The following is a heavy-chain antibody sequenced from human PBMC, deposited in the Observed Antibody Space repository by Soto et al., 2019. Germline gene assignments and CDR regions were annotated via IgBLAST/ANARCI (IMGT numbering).Heavy chain of an antibody. V-gene: IGHV4-39*01. D-gene: IGHD6-6*01. J-gene: IGHJ4*02. CDR2: IYYSGST. CDR1: GGSISSSSYY. CDR3: ARHAGDSSSPTDFDY. Sequence: TSETLSLTCTVSGGSISSSSYYWGWIRQPPGKGLEWIGSIYYSGSTYYNPSLKSRVTISVDTSKNQFSLKLSSVTAADTAVYYCARHAGDSSSPTDFDYWGQGTLVTVPQ.